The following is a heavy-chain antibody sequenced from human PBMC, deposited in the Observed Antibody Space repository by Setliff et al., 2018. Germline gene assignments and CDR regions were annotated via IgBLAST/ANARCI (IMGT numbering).Heavy chain of an antibody. CDR1: GGSISSGSYY. V-gene: IGHV4-61*02. CDR3: ARHRAVAGAYYFDF. Sequence: PSETLSVTCTVSGGSISSGSYYWSWIRQPAGKGLEWIGRIYTSGSTNYNPSLKSRVTISVDTSKNQFSLKLSSVIAADTAVYYCARHRAVAGAYYFDFWGQGTLVTVSS. D-gene: IGHD6-19*01. CDR2: IYTSGST. J-gene: IGHJ4*02.